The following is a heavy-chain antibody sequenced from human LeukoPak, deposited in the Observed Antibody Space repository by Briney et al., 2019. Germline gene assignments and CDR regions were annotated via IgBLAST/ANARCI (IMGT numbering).Heavy chain of an antibody. CDR3: ARGGLGAIQGFDY. CDR2: INHSGST. CDR1: GGSFSGYY. J-gene: IGHJ4*02. D-gene: IGHD1-26*01. V-gene: IGHV4-34*01. Sequence: SETLSLTCAVYGGSFSGYYWSCIRHPPGKGLEWIGEINHSGSTNYNPSLKSRVTISVDTSKNQFSLKLSSVTAADTAVYYCARGGLGAIQGFDYWGQGTLVTVSS.